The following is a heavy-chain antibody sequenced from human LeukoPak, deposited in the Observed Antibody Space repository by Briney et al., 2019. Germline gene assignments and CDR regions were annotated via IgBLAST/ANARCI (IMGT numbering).Heavy chain of an antibody. CDR3: ARERFDYDSSGYYYVRWFDP. CDR2: IYSGGST. D-gene: IGHD3-22*01. CDR1: GFTVSSNY. J-gene: IGHJ5*02. V-gene: IGHV3-66*01. Sequence: GGSLRLSCAASGFTVSSNYMSWVRQAPGKGLEWVSVIYSGGSTYYADSVKGRFTISRDNSKNTLYLQMNSLRAEDTAVYYCARERFDYDSSGYYYVRWFDPWGQGTLVTVSS.